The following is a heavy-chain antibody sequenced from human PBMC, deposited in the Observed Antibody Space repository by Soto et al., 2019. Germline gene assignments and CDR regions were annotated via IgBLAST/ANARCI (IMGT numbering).Heavy chain of an antibody. Sequence: GESLKISCKGSGYSFIDYWIGWVRQVPGKALEWMGVIYPGDSDTRYSPSFQGHVTISADKSISTAYLQWSTLKASDTAKYYCARRSRRDYGDYYYYYGMDVWGPGTTVTLAS. J-gene: IGHJ6*02. D-gene: IGHD4-17*01. CDR3: ARRSRRDYGDYYYYYGMDV. V-gene: IGHV5-51*01. CDR1: GYSFIDYW. CDR2: IYPGDSDT.